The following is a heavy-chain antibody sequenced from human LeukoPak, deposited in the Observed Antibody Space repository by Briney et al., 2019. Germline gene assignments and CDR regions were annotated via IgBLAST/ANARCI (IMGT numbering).Heavy chain of an antibody. J-gene: IGHJ5*02. Sequence: SVKVSCKASGYTFTSYYMHRVRQAPGQGLEWMGGILPVSNTANNAQNFQGRVTFTADTSTGTAYMELSSLRSEDTAVYYCARADRYYYDSSGPLGPWGQGTLVTVSS. D-gene: IGHD3-22*01. CDR2: ILPVSNTA. V-gene: IGHV1-69*06. CDR3: ARADRYYYDSSGPLGP. CDR1: GYTFTSYY.